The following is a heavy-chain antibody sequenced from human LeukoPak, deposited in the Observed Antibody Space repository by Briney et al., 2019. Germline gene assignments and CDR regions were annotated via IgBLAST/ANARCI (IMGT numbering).Heavy chain of an antibody. CDR2: ISACNGNT. J-gene: IGHJ4*02. V-gene: IGHV1-18*01. CDR3: ARASISAAGPALIDY. CDR1: GYTFTSYG. D-gene: IGHD6-19*01. Sequence: ASVKVSCKASGYTFTSYGISWVRQAPGQGLEWMGWISACNGNTNYAQKLQGRVTMTTDTSTSTAYMELRSLRSDDTAVYYCARASISAAGPALIDYWGQGTLVTVSS.